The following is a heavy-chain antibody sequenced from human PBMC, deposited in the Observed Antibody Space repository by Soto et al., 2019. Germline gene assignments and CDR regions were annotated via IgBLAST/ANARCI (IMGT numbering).Heavy chain of an antibody. CDR2: IYPGDSDT. Sequence: GESLKISCKGSGYSFTSYWIGWVRQMPGKGLEWMGIIYPGDSDTRYSPSFQGQVTISXDXXXXTXYXQXXXLKGXDTAMYYCARQVVTPGGWFDPWGQGTLVTVSS. CDR1: GYSFTSYW. J-gene: IGHJ5*02. V-gene: IGHV5-51*01. CDR3: ARQVVTPGGWFDP. D-gene: IGHD2-2*01.